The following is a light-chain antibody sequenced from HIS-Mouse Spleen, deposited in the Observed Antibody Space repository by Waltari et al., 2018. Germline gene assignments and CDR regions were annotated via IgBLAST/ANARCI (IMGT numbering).Light chain of an antibody. J-gene: IGLJ1*01. CDR3: SSYAGSNNSLYV. Sequence: QSALTQPPSASGSPGQSVTISCTGTSSDVGGYNYVSWYQQHPGKAPKLMIYEVSKRPSGVPDRFSGSKSGNMASLTVSGLQAEDEADYYCSSYAGSNNSLYVFGTGTKVTVL. CDR1: SSDVGGYNY. V-gene: IGLV2-8*01. CDR2: EVS.